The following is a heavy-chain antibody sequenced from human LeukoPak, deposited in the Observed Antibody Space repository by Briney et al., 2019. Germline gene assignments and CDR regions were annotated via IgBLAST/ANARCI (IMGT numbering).Heavy chain of an antibody. CDR1: GFTFSSYA. V-gene: IGHV3-30-3*01. Sequence: PGRSLRLSCAASGFTFSSYAMHWVRQAPGKGLEWVAVISYDGSNKYYADSVKGRFTISRDNSKNTLYLQMNSLRAGDTAFHCVKERSSPFDFWGQGTLVTVSS. CDR2: ISYDGSNK. CDR3: KERSSPFDF. J-gene: IGHJ4*02.